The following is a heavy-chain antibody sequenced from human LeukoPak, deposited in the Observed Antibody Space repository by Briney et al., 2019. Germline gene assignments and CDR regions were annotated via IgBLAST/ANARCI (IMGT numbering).Heavy chain of an antibody. Sequence: ASVKVSCKASGYTFSSYGISWVRQAPGQGLEWMGWISAYNGNTNYAQKLQGRVTMTRNTSISTAYMELSSLRSEDTAVYYCARAPPDTVTTREYWGQGTLVTVSS. J-gene: IGHJ4*02. CDR2: ISAYNGNT. CDR3: ARAPPDTVTTREY. D-gene: IGHD4-17*01. CDR1: GYTFSSYG. V-gene: IGHV1-18*01.